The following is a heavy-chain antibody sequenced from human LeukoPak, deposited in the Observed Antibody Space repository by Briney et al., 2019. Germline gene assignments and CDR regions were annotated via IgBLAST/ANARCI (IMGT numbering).Heavy chain of an antibody. D-gene: IGHD5-24*01. V-gene: IGHV4-34*01. CDR1: GGSFSGYY. CDR3: FGDGYNSRDC. J-gene: IGHJ4*02. CDR2: INHSGST. Sequence: PSETLSLTCAVYGGSFSGYYWSWIRQPPGKGLEWIGEINHSGSTNYNPSLKSRVIISVDTSKNQFSLKLSSVTAADTAVYYCFGDGYNSRDCWGQGTLVTVSS.